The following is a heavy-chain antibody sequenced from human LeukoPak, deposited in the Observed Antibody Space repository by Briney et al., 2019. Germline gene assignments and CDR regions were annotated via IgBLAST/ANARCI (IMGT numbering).Heavy chain of an antibody. J-gene: IGHJ5*02. CDR2: IVVGSGNT. CDR3: AADVIPGPKGFDP. CDR1: GFTFSSFA. D-gene: IGHD2-21*01. V-gene: IGHV1-58*01. Sequence: SVKVSCKASGFTFSSFAVQWVRQARGQPLEWIGWIVVGSGNTKYAQKFQERVTITRDMSTSTAYMELSSLRSEDTALYYCAADVIPGPKGFDPWAPVTLVTVSS.